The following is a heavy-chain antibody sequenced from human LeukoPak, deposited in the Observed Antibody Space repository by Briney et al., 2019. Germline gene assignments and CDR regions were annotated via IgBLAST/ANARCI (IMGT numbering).Heavy chain of an antibody. Sequence: GGSLRLSCAASGFTFSSYSMNWVRQAPGKGLEWVSSISSSSSYIYYADSVKGRFTISRDNAKNSLYLQMNSLRAEDTAVYYCARDKNYSSTWGSHFDYWGQGTLVAVSS. J-gene: IGHJ4*02. CDR3: ARDKNYSSTWGSHFDY. V-gene: IGHV3-21*01. CDR1: GFTFSSYS. CDR2: ISSSSSYI. D-gene: IGHD6-13*01.